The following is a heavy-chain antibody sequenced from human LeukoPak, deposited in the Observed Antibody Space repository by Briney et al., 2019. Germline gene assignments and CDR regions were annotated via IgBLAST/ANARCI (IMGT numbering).Heavy chain of an antibody. CDR2: ISAYNGNT. CDR1: GYTFTSYG. J-gene: IGHJ4*02. D-gene: IGHD3-22*01. V-gene: IGHV1-18*01. CDR3: ARGNGDSSGYYYTYYFDY. Sequence: AASVKVSCKASGYTFTSYGISWVRQAPGQGLEWMGWISAYNGNTNYAQKLQGRVTMTTDTSTSTAYMELRSLRSDDTAVYYCARGNGDSSGYYYTYYFDYWGQGTPVTVSS.